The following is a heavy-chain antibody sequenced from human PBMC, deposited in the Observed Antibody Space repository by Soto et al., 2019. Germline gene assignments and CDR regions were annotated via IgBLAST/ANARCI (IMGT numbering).Heavy chain of an antibody. CDR2: IYYSGST. Sequence: SETLSLTCTVSGGSISSYYWSWIRQPPGKGLEWIGYIYYSGSTNYNPSLKSRVTISVDTSKNQFSLKLSSVTAADTAVYYCARGTVIPIFGMDVWGQGTTVTVSS. V-gene: IGHV4-59*01. CDR1: GGSISSYY. CDR3: ARGTVIPIFGMDV. J-gene: IGHJ6*02. D-gene: IGHD3-3*01.